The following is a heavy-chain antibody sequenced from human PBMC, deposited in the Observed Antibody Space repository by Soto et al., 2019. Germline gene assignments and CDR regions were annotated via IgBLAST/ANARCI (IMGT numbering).Heavy chain of an antibody. Sequence: PRLSCAASGFTFSSYAMSWVRQAPGKGLEWVSAISGSGGSTYYADSVKGRFTISRDNSKNTLYLQMNSLRAEDTAVYYCAKDPAGQTRLPDYWGQGTLVTVSS. D-gene: IGHD6-6*01. CDR2: ISGSGGST. CDR1: GFTFSSYA. CDR3: AKDPAGQTRLPDY. V-gene: IGHV3-23*01. J-gene: IGHJ4*02.